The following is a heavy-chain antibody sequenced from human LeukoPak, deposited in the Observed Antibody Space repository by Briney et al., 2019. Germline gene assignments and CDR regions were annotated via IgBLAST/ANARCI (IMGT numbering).Heavy chain of an antibody. V-gene: IGHV3-53*01. Sequence: RGSLRLSCVTSGFTVSSNYMSWVRQAPGKGLEWLSVIYSGGGTYYADSVKGRFTISRDNSKNTLYLHVNSLRAEDTAVYYCAKVKSAVTTYYAMDVWGQGTTVTVSS. CDR1: GFTVSSNY. D-gene: IGHD4-17*01. CDR3: AKVKSAVTTYYAMDV. CDR2: IYSGGGT. J-gene: IGHJ6*02.